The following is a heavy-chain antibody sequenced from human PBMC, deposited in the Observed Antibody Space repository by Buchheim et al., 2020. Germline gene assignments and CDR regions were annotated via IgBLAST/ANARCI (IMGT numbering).Heavy chain of an antibody. V-gene: IGHV4-59*08. Sequence: QVQLQESGPGLVKPSETLSLTCTVSGGSISSYYWSGIRQPPGKGLEWIGYIYYSGSTNYNPSLKSRVTISVDTSKNQFSLQLSSVTAADTAVYYCARGNRWLQLYWGQGTL. J-gene: IGHJ4*02. CDR1: GGSISSYY. CDR3: ARGNRWLQLY. CDR2: IYYSGST. D-gene: IGHD5-24*01.